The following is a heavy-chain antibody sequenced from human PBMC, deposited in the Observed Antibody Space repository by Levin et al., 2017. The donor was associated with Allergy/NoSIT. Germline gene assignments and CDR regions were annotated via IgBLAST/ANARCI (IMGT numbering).Heavy chain of an antibody. V-gene: IGHV2-5*01. CDR2: IFWNDDK. D-gene: IGHD4/OR15-4a*01. CDR1: GFSLSTSGVG. J-gene: IGHJ4*02. Sequence: SGPTLVKPTQTLTLTCSFSGFSLSTSGVGVGWIRQPPGKALEWLALIFWNDDKRYSPSLKSRVTITKDTSKNQVVLTMTNMDPVDTATYYCVHRLTMVIPSYSSIFDYWGQGTLVTVSS. CDR3: VHRLTMVIPSYSSIFDY.